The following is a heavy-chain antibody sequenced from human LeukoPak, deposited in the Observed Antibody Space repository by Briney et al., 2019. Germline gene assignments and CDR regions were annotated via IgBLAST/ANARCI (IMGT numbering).Heavy chain of an antibody. CDR3: ARAPGHYGSGSYFPDAFDI. CDR1: GGSISSYY. D-gene: IGHD3-10*01. V-gene: IGHV4-59*01. Sequence: SETLSLTCTVSGGSISSYYWSWIRQPPGKGLEWIGYIYYSGSTNYNPSLKSRVTISVDTSKNQFSLKLSSVTAADTAVYYCARAPGHYGSGSYFPDAFDIWGQETMVTVSS. J-gene: IGHJ3*02. CDR2: IYYSGST.